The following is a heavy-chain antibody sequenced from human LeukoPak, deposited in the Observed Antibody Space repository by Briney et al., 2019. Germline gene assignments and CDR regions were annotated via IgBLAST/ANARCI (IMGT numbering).Heavy chain of an antibody. J-gene: IGHJ3*02. Sequence: ASVKVSCKAFGYTFTSNYMHWVRQAPGQGLEWMGWINPNSGGTNYAQKFQGRVTMTRDTSISTAYMELSRLRSDDTAVYYCARWHDYVWGSYRLNAFDIWGQGTMVTVSS. CDR2: INPNSGGT. D-gene: IGHD3-16*02. CDR3: ARWHDYVWGSYRLNAFDI. V-gene: IGHV1-2*02. CDR1: GYTFTSNY.